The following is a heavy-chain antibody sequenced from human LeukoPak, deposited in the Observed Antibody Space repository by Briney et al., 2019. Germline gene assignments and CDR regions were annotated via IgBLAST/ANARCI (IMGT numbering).Heavy chain of an antibody. CDR2: MIPIFGTA. D-gene: IGHD5-12*01. CDR1: GXTXTXXX. CDR3: AREAYSGYDTVFHY. Sequence: GXTXTXXXXXWXXQAPGQGREWMGGMIPIFGTANYAQKFQGRGTITTDKSTSTAYMELSSLRSEDTPVYYCAREAYSGYDTVFHYWGQGTLVTVSS. J-gene: IGHJ4*02. V-gene: IGHV1-69*05.